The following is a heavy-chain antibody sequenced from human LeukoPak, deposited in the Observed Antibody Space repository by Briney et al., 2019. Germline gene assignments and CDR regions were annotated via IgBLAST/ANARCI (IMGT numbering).Heavy chain of an antibody. CDR1: GFVFSDYA. V-gene: IGHV3-23*01. CDR2: LTASGGST. Sequence: PGGSLRLSCAASGFVFSDYAMAWFRQFSGKGLEWVSSLTASGGSTYHADSMKGRSTISRDNSKSTLYLQMNSLKVEDTAIYYCAKWHTLKLAPTHYWGRGTLVTVSS. J-gene: IGHJ4*02. CDR3: AKWHTLKLAPTHY.